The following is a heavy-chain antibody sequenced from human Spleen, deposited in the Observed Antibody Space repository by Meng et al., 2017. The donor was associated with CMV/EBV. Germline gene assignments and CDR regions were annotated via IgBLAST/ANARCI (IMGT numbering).Heavy chain of an antibody. V-gene: IGHV3-74*03. CDR2: IDSDGNRP. CDR1: GFTFSGFW. D-gene: IGHD3-22*01. Sequence: GESLKISCAASGFTFSGFWMHWVRQAPGKGLVWVSRIDSDGNRPSYADSVKGRFTISRDNAKNTLYLQMNSLRSDDTAVYYCARSGGAISMIVVVIEYGLDVWGQGTTVTVSS. CDR3: ARSGGAISMIVVVIEYGLDV. J-gene: IGHJ6*02.